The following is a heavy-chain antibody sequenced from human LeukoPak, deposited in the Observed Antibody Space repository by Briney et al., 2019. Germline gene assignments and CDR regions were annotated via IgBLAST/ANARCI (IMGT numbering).Heavy chain of an antibody. V-gene: IGHV3-53*01. CDR2: DYSGGAT. D-gene: IGHD3-10*01. CDR1: GFTVSGNY. Sequence: GGSLRLSCAASGFTVSGNYMRWVRQAPGKGLEWVSGIDYSGGATNYADSVQGRFTVSRDNSKNTLYLQMNNLRAEDTAVYYCATTRVCGGVLLRPSCLYFEDWGQGALVTVSS. CDR3: ATTRVCGGVLLRPSCLYFED. J-gene: IGHJ4*02.